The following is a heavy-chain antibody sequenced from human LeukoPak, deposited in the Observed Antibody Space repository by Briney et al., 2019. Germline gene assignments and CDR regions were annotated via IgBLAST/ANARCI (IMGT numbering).Heavy chain of an antibody. V-gene: IGHV1-46*01. D-gene: IGHD5-24*01. Sequence: ASVKVSCKASGYTFTSYYMYWVRQAPGQGLEWMGIINPSGGSTSYAQKFQGRVTMTRDTSTSTVYMELSSLRSEDTAVCYCARDSGGMATIAYYFDYWGQGTLVTVSS. J-gene: IGHJ4*02. CDR3: ARDSGGMATIAYYFDY. CDR1: GYTFTSYY. CDR2: INPSGGST.